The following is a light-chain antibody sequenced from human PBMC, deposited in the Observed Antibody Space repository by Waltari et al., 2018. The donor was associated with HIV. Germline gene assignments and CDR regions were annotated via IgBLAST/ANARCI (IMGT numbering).Light chain of an antibody. CDR3: QQYDTYPPT. Sequence: DLQMTQSPSSVSASIGDRVTITCRASQGIGSHVAWFQQKPGQAPTSLIYSSSRLQSGVSTRFSGGGSGTEFTLTIDSLQSEDFGNYFCQQYDTYPPTFAQGT. V-gene: IGKV1-16*01. CDR2: SSS. J-gene: IGKJ2*01. CDR1: QGIGSH.